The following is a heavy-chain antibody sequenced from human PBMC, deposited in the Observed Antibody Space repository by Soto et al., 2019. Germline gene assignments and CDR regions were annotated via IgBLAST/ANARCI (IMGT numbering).Heavy chain of an antibody. D-gene: IGHD3-3*01. Sequence: SETLSLTCSFSGDSVTSHYLTWIRQSPEKGLGWIGYMHYTGFSHYNPSLKSRLTISVDRSKNQFTLKLTSVTAAGTAVYYCAGSSYYDFWSGYFYFDYWGQGTLVTVSS. CDR3: AGSSYYDFWSGYFYFDY. CDR1: GDSVTSHY. J-gene: IGHJ4*02. CDR2: MHYTGFS. V-gene: IGHV4-59*02.